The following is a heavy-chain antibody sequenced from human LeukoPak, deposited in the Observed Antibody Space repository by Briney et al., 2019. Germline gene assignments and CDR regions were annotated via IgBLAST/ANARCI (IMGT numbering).Heavy chain of an antibody. V-gene: IGHV1-69*05. CDR2: IIPIFGTA. D-gene: IGHD3-22*01. Sequence: ASVKVSCKAPGGTFSSYAISWVRQAPGQGLEWMGRIIPIFGTANYAQKFQGRVTITTDESTSTAYMELSSLRSEDTAVYYCARATYYYDSSARGVYYYYMDVWGKGTTVTVSS. CDR3: ARATYYYDSSARGVYYYYMDV. J-gene: IGHJ6*03. CDR1: GGTFSSYA.